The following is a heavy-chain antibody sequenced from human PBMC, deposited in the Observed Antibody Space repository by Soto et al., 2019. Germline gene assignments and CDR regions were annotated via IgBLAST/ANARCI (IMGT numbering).Heavy chain of an antibody. Sequence: VGSLRLSCAASGFTFSSYSMNWVRQAPGKGLEWVSSISSSSSYIYYADSVKGRFTISRDNAKNSLYLQMNSLRAEDTAVYYCARDRSSSGYQPYWGQGTLVTVSS. D-gene: IGHD3-22*01. CDR2: ISSSSSYI. CDR1: GFTFSSYS. V-gene: IGHV3-21*01. CDR3: ARDRSSSGYQPY. J-gene: IGHJ4*02.